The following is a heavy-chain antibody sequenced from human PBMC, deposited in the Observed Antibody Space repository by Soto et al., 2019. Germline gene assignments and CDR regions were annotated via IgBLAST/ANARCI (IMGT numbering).Heavy chain of an antibody. D-gene: IGHD3-3*01. CDR2: TRNKANSYTT. V-gene: IGHV3-72*01. J-gene: IGHJ6*02. Sequence: LRLSCAASGFTFSDHYMDWVRQAPGKGLEWLGRTRNKANSYTTEYAASVKGRFIISRDDSRNSLYLQMNSLKTEDTAVYYCARISTFEGMDVWGQGTTVTVSS. CDR3: ARISTFEGMDV. CDR1: GFTFSDHY.